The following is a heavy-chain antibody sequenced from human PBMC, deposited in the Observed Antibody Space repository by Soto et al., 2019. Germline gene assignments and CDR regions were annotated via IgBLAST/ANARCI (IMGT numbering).Heavy chain of an antibody. J-gene: IGHJ4*02. Sequence: GSLRLSCAASGFTFSNYAMNWVRQAPGKGLEWVSTVSGSADSTYYGDSVKGRFTISRDNSKNTLYLQMKSLRAEDTAIYYWAKAAIGYCSRTSCLYYFDSWGQGTLVTVSS. V-gene: IGHV3-23*01. CDR2: VSGSADST. CDR1: GFTFSNYA. D-gene: IGHD2-2*03. CDR3: AKAAIGYCSRTSCLYYFDS.